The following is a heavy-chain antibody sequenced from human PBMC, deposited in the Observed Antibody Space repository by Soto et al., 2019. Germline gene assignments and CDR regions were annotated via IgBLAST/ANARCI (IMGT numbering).Heavy chain of an antibody. Sequence: SVKVSCKASGYTFTSYYMHWVRQAPGQGLEWMGIINPSGGSTSYAQKFQGRVTMTRDTSTSTVYMELSSLRSEDTAVYYCARDSDGRITIFGVVITEPLYNWFDPWGQGTLVTVSS. CDR2: INPSGGST. CDR1: GYTFTSYY. D-gene: IGHD3-3*01. CDR3: ARDSDGRITIFGVVITEPLYNWFDP. V-gene: IGHV1-46*01. J-gene: IGHJ5*02.